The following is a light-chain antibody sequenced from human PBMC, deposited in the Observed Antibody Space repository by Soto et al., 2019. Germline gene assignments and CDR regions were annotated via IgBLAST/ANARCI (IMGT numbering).Light chain of an antibody. Sequence: QLVLTQPPSVSGAPGQRVTISCTGSSSNIGAGYDVHWYQQLPETAPKLLISGNNNRPSGVPDRFSGSKSGTSASLAITGLQAEDEADYYCQSYDSSLSGSVVFGGGTKLTVL. J-gene: IGLJ2*01. CDR2: GNN. CDR3: QSYDSSLSGSVV. CDR1: SSNIGAGYD. V-gene: IGLV1-40*01.